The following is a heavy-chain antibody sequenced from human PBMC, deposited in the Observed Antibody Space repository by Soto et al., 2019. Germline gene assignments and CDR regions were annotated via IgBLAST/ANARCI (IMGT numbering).Heavy chain of an antibody. CDR2: INHSGST. V-gene: IGHV4-34*01. Sequence: PSETLSLTCAVYGGSFSGYYWSWIRQPPGKGLEWIGEINHSGSTNYNPSLKSRVTISVDTSKNQFSLKLSSVTAADTAVYYCARVGAPNGSSWYGGYYFDYWGQGTLVTVSS. D-gene: IGHD6-13*01. J-gene: IGHJ4*02. CDR3: ARVGAPNGSSWYGGYYFDY. CDR1: GGSFSGYY.